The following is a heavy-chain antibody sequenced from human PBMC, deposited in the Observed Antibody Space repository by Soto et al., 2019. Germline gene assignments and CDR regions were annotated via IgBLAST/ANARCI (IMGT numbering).Heavy chain of an antibody. J-gene: IGHJ3*02. CDR3: ARSLLTVTPTFDI. D-gene: IGHD4-17*01. Sequence: PSETLSLTCAVSSGSISSSNWWSWVRQPPGKGLEWIGYIYYSGSTYYNPSLKSRVTISVDTSKNQFSLKLSSVTAADTAVYYCARSLLTVTPTFDIWGQGTMVTVSS. CDR2: IYYSGST. CDR1: SGSISSSNW. V-gene: IGHV4-4*02.